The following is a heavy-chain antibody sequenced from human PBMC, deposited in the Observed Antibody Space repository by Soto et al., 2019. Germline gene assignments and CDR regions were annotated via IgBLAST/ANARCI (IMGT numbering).Heavy chain of an antibody. J-gene: IGHJ6*02. CDR1: GFTFSSYW. CDR2: IKQDGSEK. CDR3: AREATNGIAAEGRDYYGMDV. V-gene: IGHV3-7*01. Sequence: GGSLRLSCAASGFTFSSYWMSWVRQAPGKGLEWVANIKQDGSEKYYVDSVKGRFTISRDNAKNSLYLQMNSLRAEDTAVYYCAREATNGIAAEGRDYYGMDVWGQGTTVTVSS. D-gene: IGHD6-13*01.